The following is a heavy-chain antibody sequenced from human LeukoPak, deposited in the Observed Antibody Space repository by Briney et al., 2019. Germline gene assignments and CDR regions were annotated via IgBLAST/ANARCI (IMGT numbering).Heavy chain of an antibody. CDR1: GGSISSYY. CDR3: ARGQFRYYYDSSGYYYGFDY. V-gene: IGHV4-59*01. D-gene: IGHD3-22*01. Sequence: SETLSLTCTVSGGSISSYYWSWIRQPPGKGLEWIGYIYYSGSTNYNPSLKSRVTISVDTSKNQFSLKLSSVTAADTAVYYCARGQFRYYYDSSGYYYGFDYWGQGTLVTVSS. J-gene: IGHJ4*02. CDR2: IYYSGST.